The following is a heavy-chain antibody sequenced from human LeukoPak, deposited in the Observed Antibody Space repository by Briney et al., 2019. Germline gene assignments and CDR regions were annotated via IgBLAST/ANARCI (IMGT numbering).Heavy chain of an antibody. J-gene: IGHJ4*02. Sequence: HPGGSLRLSCAASGFTFDDYAMHWVRQAPGKGLEWVSGISWNSGSIGYADSVKGRFTISRDNAKNSLYLQMNSLRAEDTAVYYCARGATTIPRLDYWGQGTLVTVSS. D-gene: IGHD5-12*01. CDR3: ARGATTIPRLDY. V-gene: IGHV3-9*01. CDR1: GFTFDDYA. CDR2: ISWNSGSI.